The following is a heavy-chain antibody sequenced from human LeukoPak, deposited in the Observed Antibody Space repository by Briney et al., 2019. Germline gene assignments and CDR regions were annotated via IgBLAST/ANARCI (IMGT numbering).Heavy chain of an antibody. V-gene: IGHV1-69*05. CDR3: AMDTVVTLSLPYYYMDV. Sequence: ASVKVSCKASGGTFSSYAISWVRQAPGQGLEWMGGIIPIFGTANYAQKCQGRVTITTDESTSTAYMELSSLRSEDTAVYYCAMDTVVTLSLPYYYMDVWGKGTTVTVSS. CDR2: IIPIFGTA. D-gene: IGHD4-23*01. J-gene: IGHJ6*03. CDR1: GGTFSSYA.